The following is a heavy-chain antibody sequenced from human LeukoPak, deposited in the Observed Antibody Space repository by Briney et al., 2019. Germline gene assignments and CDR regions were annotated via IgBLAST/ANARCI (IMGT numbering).Heavy chain of an antibody. CDR1: GGSISSYY. CDR2: IYYSGST. J-gene: IGHJ4*02. CDR3: ARHHSSGWYES. Sequence: PSEILSLTCTVSGGSISSYYWSWIRQPPGKGLEWIGYIYYSGSTNYNPSLKSRVTISVDTSKNQFSLKLSSVTAADTAVYYCARHHSSGWYESWGQGTLVTVSS. D-gene: IGHD6-19*01. V-gene: IGHV4-59*08.